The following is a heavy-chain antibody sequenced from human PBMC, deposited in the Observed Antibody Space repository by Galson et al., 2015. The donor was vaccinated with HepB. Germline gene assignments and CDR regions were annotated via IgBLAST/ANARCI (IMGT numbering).Heavy chain of an antibody. D-gene: IGHD2-15*01. CDR3: AREGRGGPWDYYYYYMDV. CDR2: ISSSSNTI. Sequence: SLRLSCAASGFTFSSYSMNWVRQAPGKGLEWVSYISSSSNTIYYADSVKGRFTISRDNAKDSLYLQMNSRRAEDTAVYYCAREGRGGPWDYYYYYMDVWGKGTTVTVSS. J-gene: IGHJ6*03. V-gene: IGHV3-48*01. CDR1: GFTFSSYS.